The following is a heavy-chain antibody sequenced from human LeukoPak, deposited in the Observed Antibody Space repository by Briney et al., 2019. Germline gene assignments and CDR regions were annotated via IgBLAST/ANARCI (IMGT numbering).Heavy chain of an antibody. V-gene: IGHV1-69*13. CDR2: IIPIFGTA. D-gene: IGHD3-9*01. CDR3: ARVFVFDWSIDP. J-gene: IGHJ5*02. CDR1: GGTFSSYA. Sequence: GASVKVSCKASGGTFSSYAISWVRQAPGQGFEWMGGIIPIFGTANYAQKFQGRVTITADESTSTAYMELSSLRSEDTAVYYCARVFVFDWSIDPWGQGTLVTVSS.